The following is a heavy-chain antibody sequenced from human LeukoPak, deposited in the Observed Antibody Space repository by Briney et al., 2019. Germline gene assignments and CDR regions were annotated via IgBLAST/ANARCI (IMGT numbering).Heavy chain of an antibody. CDR3: ARDTGLSFDY. Sequence: GGSLRLSCAASGFTFSDYNMNWVRQAPGKGLEWISYITSSSNTIYYADSVKGRITISRDNAKNSLYLQMNSLRAEDTAVYYCARDTGLSFDYWGQGTLVTVSS. CDR1: GFTFSDYN. CDR2: ITSSSNTI. J-gene: IGHJ4*02. D-gene: IGHD1-1*01. V-gene: IGHV3-48*01.